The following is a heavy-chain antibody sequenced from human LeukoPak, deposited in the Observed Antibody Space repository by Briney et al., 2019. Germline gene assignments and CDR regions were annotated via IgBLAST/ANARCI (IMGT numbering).Heavy chain of an antibody. V-gene: IGHV3-11*04. D-gene: IGHD6-19*01. CDR3: ARSTIAVAGTLSLVFDY. CDR2: ISSSGSTI. CDR1: GFTFSDYY. Sequence: GSLRLSCAASGFTFSDYYMSWIRQAPGKGLEWVSYISSSGSTIYYADSVKGRFTISRDNAKNSLYLQMNSLRAEDTAVYYCARSTIAVAGTLSLVFDYWGQGTLVTVSS. J-gene: IGHJ4*02.